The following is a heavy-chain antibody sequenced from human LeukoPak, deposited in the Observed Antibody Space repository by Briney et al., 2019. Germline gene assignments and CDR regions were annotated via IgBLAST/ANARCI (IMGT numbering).Heavy chain of an antibody. D-gene: IGHD2-2*01. V-gene: IGHV3-7*01. CDR3: ARDVTALDS. CDR1: GFTSSSYW. Sequence: GGSLRLSCAASGFTSSSYWMSWVRQAPEKGLEWVANINQGGSEKYYVDSVKGRFTISRDNVKNSLYLQMNSLRADDTAVYYCARDVTALDSWGQGTLVTVSS. J-gene: IGHJ4*02. CDR2: INQGGSEK.